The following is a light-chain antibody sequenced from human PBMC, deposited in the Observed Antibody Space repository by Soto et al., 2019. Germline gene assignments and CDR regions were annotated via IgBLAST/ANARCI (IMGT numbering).Light chain of an antibody. Sequence: QSALTQPASVSGSPGQSITISCTGTSSDVGAYDYVSWFQQHPDKAPKLIISVVTNRPSGVSNRFSGSQSGNTASLPISGLKPADEAGYYCGLYPSSDIPYVCGNGITLIVL. CDR2: VVT. CDR1: SSDVGAYDY. CDR3: GLYPSSDIPYV. J-gene: IGLJ1*01. V-gene: IGLV2-14*01.